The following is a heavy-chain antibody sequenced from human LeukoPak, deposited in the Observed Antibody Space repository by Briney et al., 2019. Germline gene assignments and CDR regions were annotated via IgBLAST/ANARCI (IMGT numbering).Heavy chain of an antibody. CDR1: GGSFSGYY. CDR2: INHSGST. J-gene: IGHJ5*02. V-gene: IGHV4-34*01. CDR3: ARGPPLHQKSFYQLLLPWFDP. Sequence: SETLSLTCAVYGGSFSGYYWSWIRQPPGKGLEWIGEINHSGSTNYNPSLKSRVTISVDTSKNQFSLKLSSVTAADPAVYYCARGPPLHQKSFYQLLLPWFDPWGQGTLVTVSS. D-gene: IGHD3-16*02.